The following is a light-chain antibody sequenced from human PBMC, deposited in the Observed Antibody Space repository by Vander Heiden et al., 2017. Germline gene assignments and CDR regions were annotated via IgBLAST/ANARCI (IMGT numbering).Light chain of an antibody. CDR2: KAS. CDR3: QQDYSYLYT. V-gene: IGKV1-5*03. CDR1: QSISSW. Sequence: RVTITCRASQSISSWLAWYQQKPGKAPKLLIYKASSLESGVPSRFSGSGSGTEFTPTISSLQPDDFATYYCQQDYSYLYTFGQGTKLEIK. J-gene: IGKJ2*01.